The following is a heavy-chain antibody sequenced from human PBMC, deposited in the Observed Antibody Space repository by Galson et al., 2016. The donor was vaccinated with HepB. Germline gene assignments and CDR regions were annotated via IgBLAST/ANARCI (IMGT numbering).Heavy chain of an antibody. CDR3: ARVGRDAVVSFDI. D-gene: IGHD3/OR15-3a*01. V-gene: IGHV4-39*01. CDR2: GFYTGST. CDR1: GGSISSDSYY. J-gene: IGHJ3*02. Sequence: SETLSLTCTVSGGSISSDSYYWGWIRQPPGKGLEWIGSGFYTGSTYYNPSLKSRLTISVDTSKNQFSLNLRSVTAADTAVYYCARVGRDAVVSFDIWGQGAMVTVSS.